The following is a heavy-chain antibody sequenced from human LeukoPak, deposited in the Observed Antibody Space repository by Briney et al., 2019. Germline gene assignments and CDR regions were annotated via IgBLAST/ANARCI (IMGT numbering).Heavy chain of an antibody. J-gene: IGHJ4*02. D-gene: IGHD2-21*01. CDR2: IPQDGSEK. CDR1: GFTFTNYG. Sequence: PGGSLRLSCAASGFTFTNYGIHWVRQAPGKGLEWVAHIPQDGSEKYYGDSVKGRFTISRDNSKNTLYLQLNSLTAEDTAVYYCARETDRATADGDCYFDYWGQGTLVTVSS. V-gene: IGHV3-30*02. CDR3: ARETDRATADGDCYFDY.